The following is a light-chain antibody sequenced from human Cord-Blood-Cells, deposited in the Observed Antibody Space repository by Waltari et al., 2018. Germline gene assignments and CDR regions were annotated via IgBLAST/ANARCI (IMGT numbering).Light chain of an antibody. CDR2: VAS. V-gene: IGKV3-15*01. J-gene: IGKJ3*01. CDR1: QSVSSN. Sequence: EIVMTQSPATLSVSPGETSTLPCRASQSVSSNLTGYQQKPGQAPRLLIYVASTRATGIPPRFSGSGSGTEFTLTISSLQSEDFAVYYCQQYNNWPPLFTFGPGTKVDIK. CDR3: QQYNNWPPLFT.